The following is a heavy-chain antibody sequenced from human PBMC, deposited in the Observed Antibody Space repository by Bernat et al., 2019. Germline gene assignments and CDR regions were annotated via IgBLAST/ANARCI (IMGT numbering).Heavy chain of an antibody. V-gene: IGHV3-49*04. CDR3: TRDLDVIAWLVPGGTDY. CDR1: GFTFGDYA. D-gene: IGHD6-19*01. J-gene: IGHJ4*02. CDR2: IRSKAYGGTT. Sequence: EVQLVESGGGLVQPGRSLRLSCTASGFTFGDYAMSWVRQAPGKGLEWVGFIRSKAYGGTTEYAASVKGRFTISRDDSKSIAYLQMNSLKTEDTAVYYCTRDLDVIAWLVPGGTDYWGQGTMVTVSS.